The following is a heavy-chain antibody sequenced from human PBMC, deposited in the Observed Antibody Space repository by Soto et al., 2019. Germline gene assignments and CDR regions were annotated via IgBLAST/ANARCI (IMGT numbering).Heavy chain of an antibody. V-gene: IGHV3-48*03. Sequence: EVQLVESGGGLVQPGGSLRLSCAASGFTFSTYEMNWVRQAPGKGLEWVSYISSSGVTIYYADSVKGRFTISRDNAKNSLYLLMNSLRAEDTAVYYCARDGPPVRSYYNVGFDYWGQGTLVTVSS. J-gene: IGHJ4*02. CDR3: ARDGPPVRSYYNVGFDY. D-gene: IGHD3-10*01. CDR1: GFTFSTYE. CDR2: ISSSGVTI.